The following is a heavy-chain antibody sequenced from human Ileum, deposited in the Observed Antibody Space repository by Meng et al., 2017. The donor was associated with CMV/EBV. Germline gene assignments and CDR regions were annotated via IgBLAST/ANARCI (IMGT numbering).Heavy chain of an antibody. J-gene: IGHJ4*02. CDR3: ARAAARGVPVDY. D-gene: IGHD3-10*01. CDR1: GVSISNYY. CDR2: VHFTGGI. Sequence: ESGTRLGKPSDNLSLTCTVSGVSISNYYWRWIRQSAVKGREFIGRVHFTGGIDYNPSLMSRVTMSVDTSRNQLSLNVKSVTAADTAVYYCARAAARGVPVDYWGQGILVTVSS. V-gene: IGHV4-4*07.